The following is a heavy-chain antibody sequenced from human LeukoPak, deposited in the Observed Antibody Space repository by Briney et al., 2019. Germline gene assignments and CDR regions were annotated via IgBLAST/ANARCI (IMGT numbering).Heavy chain of an antibody. CDR2: INHSGST. V-gene: IGHV4-34*01. D-gene: IGHD3-22*01. CDR1: GGSFSGYY. Sequence: PSETLSLTCAVYGGSFSGYYWSWIRQPPGKGLEWIGEINHSGSTNYNPSLKSRVTISVDTSKNQFSLKLSSVTAADTAVYYCARVIRSRWYDSSGRFDPWGQGTLVTVSS. CDR3: ARVIRSRWYDSSGRFDP. J-gene: IGHJ5*02.